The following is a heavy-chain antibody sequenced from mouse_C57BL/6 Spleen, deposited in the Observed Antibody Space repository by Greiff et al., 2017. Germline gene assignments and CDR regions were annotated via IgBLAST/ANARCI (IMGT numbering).Heavy chain of an antibody. V-gene: IGHV1-42*01. CDR2: INPSTGGT. CDR1: GYSFTGYY. D-gene: IGHD1-1*01. J-gene: IGHJ3*01. CDR3: AIYYYGSSYRWFAY. Sequence: EVKLVESGPELVKPGASVKISCKASGYSFTGYYMNWVKQSPEKSLEWIGEINPSTGGTTYNQKFKAKATLTVDKSSSTAYMQLKSLTSEDSAVYYCAIYYYGSSYRWFAYWGQGTLVTVSA.